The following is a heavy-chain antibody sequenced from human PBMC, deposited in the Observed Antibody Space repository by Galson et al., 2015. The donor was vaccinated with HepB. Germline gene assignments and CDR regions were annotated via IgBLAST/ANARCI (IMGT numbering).Heavy chain of an antibody. D-gene: IGHD1-14*01. CDR2: ISYDGSNK. CDR3: ARDSANGNQPPDAFDI. Sequence: SLRLSCAASGFTFSSYAMHWVRQAPGKGLEWVAVISYDGSNKYYADSVKGRFTISRDNSKNTLYLQMNSLRAEDTAVYYCARDSANGNQPPDAFDIWGQGTMVTVSS. V-gene: IGHV3-30-3*01. J-gene: IGHJ3*02. CDR1: GFTFSSYA.